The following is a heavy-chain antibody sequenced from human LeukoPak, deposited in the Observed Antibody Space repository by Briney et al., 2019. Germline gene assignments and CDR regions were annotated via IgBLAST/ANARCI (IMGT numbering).Heavy chain of an antibody. CDR3: ARQAAYGGRDY. J-gene: IGHJ4*02. CDR1: GYSIGSGYY. Sequence: SDTLSLTCAVSGYSIGSGYYWGWIRQPPGKALESIGSIYYDGSTYYNPSLNSRVTISIDTSNNQFSLNLSSVSTADMAVYYCARQAAYGGRDYWGQGTLVIVSS. CDR2: IYYDGST. V-gene: IGHV4-38-2*01. D-gene: IGHD4-23*01.